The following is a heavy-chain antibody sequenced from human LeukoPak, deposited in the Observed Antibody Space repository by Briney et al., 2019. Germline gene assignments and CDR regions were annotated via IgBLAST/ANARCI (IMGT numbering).Heavy chain of an antibody. CDR1: GFTFSSYG. CDR3: ARAGYGRFYFDC. D-gene: IGHD5-12*01. CDR2: ISGSGGST. J-gene: IGHJ4*02. V-gene: IGHV3-23*01. Sequence: PGGSLRLSCAASGFTFSSYGMSWVRQAPGKGLEWVSAISGSGGSTYYADSVKGRFTISRDNARNSLYLQMNSLRAEDTAVYFCARAGYGRFYFDCWGQGTLVTVSS.